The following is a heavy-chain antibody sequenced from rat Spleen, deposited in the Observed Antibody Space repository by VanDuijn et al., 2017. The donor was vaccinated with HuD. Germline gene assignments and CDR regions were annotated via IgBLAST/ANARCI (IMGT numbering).Heavy chain of an antibody. Sequence: EVQLVESGGGLVQPGRSLKLSCAASGFTFSDYNMAWVRQAPKKGLEWVATISYDGSSTYYRDSVKGRFTISRDNAKSTLYLQMDSLRSEDTATYYCVRQASGDGVMDAWGQGASVTVSS. CDR1: GFTFSDYN. CDR2: ISYDGSST. J-gene: IGHJ4*01. CDR3: VRQASGDGVMDA. D-gene: IGHD4-3*01. V-gene: IGHV5-7*01.